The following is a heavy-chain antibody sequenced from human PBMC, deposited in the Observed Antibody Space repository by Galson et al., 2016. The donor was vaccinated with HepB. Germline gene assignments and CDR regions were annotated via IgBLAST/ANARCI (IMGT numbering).Heavy chain of an antibody. J-gene: IGHJ4*02. CDR1: GFSFSRRA. D-gene: IGHD2-15*01. Sequence: SLRLSCAASGFSFSRRAMNWVRQAPGKGLEWVSSISGGGDITYSADSVKGRFTISRDNSKSTLCLQMNSLRVEDTAVYYCAKSEVVVVAAHQVWGQGTLVTVAS. V-gene: IGHV3-23*01. CDR3: AKSEVVVVAAHQV. CDR2: ISGGGDIT.